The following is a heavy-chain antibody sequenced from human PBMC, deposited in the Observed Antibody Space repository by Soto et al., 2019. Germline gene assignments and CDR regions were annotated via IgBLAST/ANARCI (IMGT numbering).Heavy chain of an antibody. J-gene: IGHJ6*02. CDR1: GGSISGDS. Sequence: QVQLQESGPGLVKPSETLSLTCTVSGGSISGDSWSWIRQSPGKGLEWIGYISYSGSTNYNPSLKSRVTISVDTSKNQFSLKLSSVTAADTAVYYCARDSGRKYYDFWGGYDYGMDVWGQGTTVTVSS. D-gene: IGHD3-3*01. CDR2: ISYSGST. V-gene: IGHV4-59*01. CDR3: ARDSGRKYYDFWGGYDYGMDV.